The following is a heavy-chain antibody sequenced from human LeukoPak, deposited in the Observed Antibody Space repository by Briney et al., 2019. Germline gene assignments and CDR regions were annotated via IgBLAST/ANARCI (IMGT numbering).Heavy chain of an antibody. CDR1: GDSVSSNSVA. V-gene: IGHV6-1*01. D-gene: IGHD6-13*01. CDR2: TYYRSKWYN. J-gene: IGHJ5*02. CDR3: ARTEYSSNWSPWGIDP. Sequence: SQTLSLTCAISGDSVSSNSVAWNWIRQSPSRGLEWLGRTYYRSKWYNDFAASVKSRITINPDTSKNQFSLQLNSVTPEDTAVYYCARTEYSSNWSPWGIDPWGQGTLVTVSS.